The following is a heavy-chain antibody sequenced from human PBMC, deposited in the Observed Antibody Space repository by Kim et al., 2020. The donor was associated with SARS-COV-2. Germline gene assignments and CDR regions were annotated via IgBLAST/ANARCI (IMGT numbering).Heavy chain of an antibody. V-gene: IGHV3-33*06. D-gene: IGHD3-22*01. CDR3: AKGLPFYYDSSGFYDY. J-gene: IGHJ4*02. Sequence: SVKGQFTTSRDNSKNTLYLQRNSLRAEDTAVYYGAKGLPFYYDSSGFYDYWGQGTLVTVSS.